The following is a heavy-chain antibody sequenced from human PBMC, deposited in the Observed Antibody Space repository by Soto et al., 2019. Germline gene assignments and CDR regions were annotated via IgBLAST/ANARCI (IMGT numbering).Heavy chain of an antibody. Sequence: GGSLRLSCAASGFSFNDYSMNWVRQAPGKGLEWVSYISRSSGTIYYADSVKGRFTISRDNSKNTLYLQMNSLRAEDTAVYYCARVGVAGPGYWGQGTLVTVSS. V-gene: IGHV3-48*01. J-gene: IGHJ4*02. D-gene: IGHD6-19*01. CDR2: ISRSSGTI. CDR3: ARVGVAGPGY. CDR1: GFSFNDYS.